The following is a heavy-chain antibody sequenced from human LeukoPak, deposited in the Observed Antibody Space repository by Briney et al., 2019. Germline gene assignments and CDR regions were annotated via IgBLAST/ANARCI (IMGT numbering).Heavy chain of an antibody. CDR1: GGSISSYY. Sequence: SETLSLTCTVSGGSISSYYWSWIRQPPGKGLEWIGYIYCSGSTNYNPSLKSRVTISVDTSKNQFSLKLSSVTAADTAVYYCARGGVGSWFDPWGQGTLVTVSS. CDR2: IYCSGST. D-gene: IGHD1-26*01. CDR3: ARGGVGSWFDP. V-gene: IGHV4-59*01. J-gene: IGHJ5*02.